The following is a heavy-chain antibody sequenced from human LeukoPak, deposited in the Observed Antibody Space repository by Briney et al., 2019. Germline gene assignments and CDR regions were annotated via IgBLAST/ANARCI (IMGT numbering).Heavy chain of an antibody. D-gene: IGHD3-22*01. Sequence: GGSLRLSCAASGFTFSSYAMSWVRQAPGKGLEWVSAISGSGDSTYYADSVKGRFTISRDNSKNTLYLQMNSLRAEDTAVYYCAKDLECYYDSSGYYWGQGTLVTVSS. CDR3: AKDLECYYDSSGYY. V-gene: IGHV3-23*01. CDR1: GFTFSSYA. CDR2: ISGSGDST. J-gene: IGHJ4*02.